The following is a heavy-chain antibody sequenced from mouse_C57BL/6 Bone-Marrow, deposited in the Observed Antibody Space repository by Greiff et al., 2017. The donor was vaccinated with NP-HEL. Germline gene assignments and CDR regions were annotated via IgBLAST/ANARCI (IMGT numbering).Heavy chain of an antibody. CDR2: IHPNSGST. D-gene: IGHD3-3*01. CDR3: SRRGLAYSMDY. Sequence: QVQLQQPGAELVKPGASVKLSCKASGYTFTSYWMHWVKQRPGQGLEWIGMIHPNSGSTNYNEKFKSKATLTVDKSSNTAYMQIRSQPSEASAVYYCSRRGLAYSMDYWGQGTSVTVSS. J-gene: IGHJ4*01. CDR1: GYTFTSYW. V-gene: IGHV1-64*01.